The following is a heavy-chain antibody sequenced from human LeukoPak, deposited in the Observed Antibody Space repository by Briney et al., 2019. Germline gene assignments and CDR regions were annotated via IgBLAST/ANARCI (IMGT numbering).Heavy chain of an antibody. CDR3: ARARGYYDFWSGYYLGAFDI. Sequence: PSETLSLTCTVSGGSISSGDYYWSWIRQPPGKGLEWIGYIYYSGSTYYNPSLKSRVTISVDTSKNQFSLKLSSVTAADTAVYYCARARGYYDFWSGYYLGAFDIWGQGTMVTVSS. D-gene: IGHD3-3*01. CDR1: GGSISSGDYY. V-gene: IGHV4-30-4*01. CDR2: IYYSGST. J-gene: IGHJ3*02.